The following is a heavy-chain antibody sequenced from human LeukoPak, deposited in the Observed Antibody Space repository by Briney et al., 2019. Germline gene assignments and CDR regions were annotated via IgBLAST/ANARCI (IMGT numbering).Heavy chain of an antibody. CDR3: ASEDSGYYYAFDI. J-gene: IGHJ3*02. D-gene: IGHD3-22*01. CDR2: INHSGST. V-gene: IGHV4-34*01. Sequence: SETLSLTCAVYGGSFSGYYWSWIRQPPGKGLEWIGEINHSGSTNYNPSLKSRVTISVDTSKNQFSLKLSSVTAADTAAYYCASEDSGYYYAFDIWGQGTMVTVSS. CDR1: GGSFSGYY.